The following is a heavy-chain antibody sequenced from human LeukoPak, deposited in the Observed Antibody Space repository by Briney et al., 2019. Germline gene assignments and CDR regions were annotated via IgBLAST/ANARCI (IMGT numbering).Heavy chain of an antibody. D-gene: IGHD3-9*01. CDR3: ARVTYYDILTGLGY. V-gene: IGHV3-7*01. J-gene: IGHJ4*02. CDR2: IKQDGSEK. CDR1: GFTFSSYW. Sequence: GGSLRLSCAASGFTFSSYWMSWVRQAPGKGLEWVANIKQDGSEKYYVDSVKGRFTISRDNAKNSLYLQMNSLRAEDTAVYYWARVTYYDILTGLGYWGQGTLVTVSS.